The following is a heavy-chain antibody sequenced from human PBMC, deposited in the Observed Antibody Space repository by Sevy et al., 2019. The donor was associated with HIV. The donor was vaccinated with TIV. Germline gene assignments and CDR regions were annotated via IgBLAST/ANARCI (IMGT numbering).Heavy chain of an antibody. D-gene: IGHD2-2*01. V-gene: IGHV3-73*01. J-gene: IGHJ3*01. CDR2: IRSKVDTYAT. Sequence: GGSLRLSCAASGLRFSESAIHWVRHTPGKGLEWVGRIRSKVDTYATDYAASVIGRFTLSRDDSKNMSFLQMNSLKTEDMANYYCARRVDCSSQREYLSFHLWGQGTMVTVSS. CDR1: GLRFSESA. CDR3: ARRVDCSSQREYLSFHL.